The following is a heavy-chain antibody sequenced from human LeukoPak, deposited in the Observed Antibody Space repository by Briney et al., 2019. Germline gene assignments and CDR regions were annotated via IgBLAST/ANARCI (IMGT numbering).Heavy chain of an antibody. Sequence: GRSLRLSCAASGFTFSSYGMHWVRQAPGKGLEWVAVISYDGSNKYYADSVKGRFTISRDNSKNTLYLQMNSLRAEDTAVYYCARNLVPAVIGGGADYWGQGTLVTVSS. J-gene: IGHJ4*02. CDR2: ISYDGSNK. CDR3: ARNLVPAVIGGGADY. CDR1: GFTFSSYG. V-gene: IGHV3-30*03. D-gene: IGHD3-16*02.